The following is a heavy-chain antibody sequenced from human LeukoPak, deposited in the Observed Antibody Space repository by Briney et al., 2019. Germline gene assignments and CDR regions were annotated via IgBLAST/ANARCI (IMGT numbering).Heavy chain of an antibody. Sequence: SETLSLTCTVSGGSISSSSYYWGWIRQPPGKGLEWIGSIYYSGSTYYNPSLKSRVTISVDTSKNQFSLKLSSVTAADTAVYYCAREEAAATLGPWGQGTLVTVSS. J-gene: IGHJ5*02. CDR1: GGSISSSSYY. V-gene: IGHV4-39*07. D-gene: IGHD2-2*01. CDR2: IYYSGST. CDR3: AREEAAATLGP.